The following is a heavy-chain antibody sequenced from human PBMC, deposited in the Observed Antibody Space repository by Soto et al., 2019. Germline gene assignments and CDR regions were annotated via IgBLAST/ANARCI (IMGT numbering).Heavy chain of an antibody. Sequence: GSLSLSCAAAGFSVSSNYMSWVRQAPGKGLEWLSIIYSAGNTYYADSVKGRFTISRDNSQKTLYLQMNSLRADDTAVYYCARVIAAAGTDYFDLWGQGTLVIVSS. V-gene: IGHV3-53*01. CDR2: IYSAGNT. J-gene: IGHJ4*02. D-gene: IGHD6-13*01. CDR3: ARVIAAAGTDYFDL. CDR1: GFSVSSNY.